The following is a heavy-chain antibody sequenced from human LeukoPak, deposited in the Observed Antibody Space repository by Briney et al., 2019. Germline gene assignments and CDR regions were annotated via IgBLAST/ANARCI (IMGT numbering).Heavy chain of an antibody. J-gene: IGHJ4*02. D-gene: IGHD1-26*01. Sequence: NPSETLSLTCAVYGGSFSGYYWSWIRQPPGKGLEWIGEINHSGSTNYNPSLKSRVTISVDTSKNQFSLKLSSLTAADTALYYCARDRIVGDGTFDYWGQGTLVTVSS. CDR3: ARDRIVGDGTFDY. V-gene: IGHV4-34*01. CDR2: INHSGST. CDR1: GGSFSGYY.